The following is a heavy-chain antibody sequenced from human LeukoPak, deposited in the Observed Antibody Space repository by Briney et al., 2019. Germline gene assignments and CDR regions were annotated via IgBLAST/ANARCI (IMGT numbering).Heavy chain of an antibody. J-gene: IGHJ4*02. CDR2: ISRNGDST. Sequence: PGGSLRLSCAAFGLTFSNYAMYWVRQAPGKGMEYVSGISRNGDSTDYGNSVKGRFTLSRDNSKNTLHLQMDSLRPEDTAVYYCARPTRGSGNSFLIDSWGQGTLVTVSS. CDR1: GLTFSNYA. CDR3: ARPTRGSGNSFLIDS. D-gene: IGHD4-23*01. V-gene: IGHV3-64*01.